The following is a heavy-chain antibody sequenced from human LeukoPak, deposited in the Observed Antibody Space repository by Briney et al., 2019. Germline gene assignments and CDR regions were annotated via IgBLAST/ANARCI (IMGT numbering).Heavy chain of an antibody. J-gene: IGHJ4*02. V-gene: IGHV3-33*08. Sequence: GGSLRLSCAASGFTFSSYGMHWVRQAPGKGLEWVAFIRSDGSIEYYADSVKGRFTISRDNAKNSLYLQMNSLRAEDTAVFYCARTGRLQYGDYVAFDYWGQGTLVTVSS. CDR3: ARTGRLQYGDYVAFDY. D-gene: IGHD4-17*01. CDR2: IRSDGSIE. CDR1: GFTFSSYG.